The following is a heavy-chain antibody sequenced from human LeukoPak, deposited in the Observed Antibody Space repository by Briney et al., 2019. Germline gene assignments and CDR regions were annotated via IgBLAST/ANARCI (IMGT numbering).Heavy chain of an antibody. CDR3: AHSRESGCYPYYYYYYMDV. D-gene: IGHD3-22*01. CDR2: IYWDDDK. V-gene: IGHV2-5*02. Sequence: SGPTLVKPTQTLTLTCTFSGFSLSTSGVGVGWIRQPPGKALEWLALIYWDDDKRYSPSLKSRLTITKDTSKNQVVLTMTNMDPVDTATYYCAHSRESGCYPYYYYYYMDVWGKGTTVTVSS. CDR1: GFSLSTSGVG. J-gene: IGHJ6*03.